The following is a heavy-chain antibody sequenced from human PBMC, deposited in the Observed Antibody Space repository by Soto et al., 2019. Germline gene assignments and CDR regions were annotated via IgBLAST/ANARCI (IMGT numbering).Heavy chain of an antibody. Sequence: KVSCKASGGTFSSYAISWVRQAPGQGLEWMGGIIPIFGTANYAQKFQGRVTITADKSTSTAYMELSSLRSEDTAVYYCARHGYHEIPYYYYGMDVWGQGTTVTVSS. CDR3: ARHGYHEIPYYYYGMDV. J-gene: IGHJ6*02. CDR2: IIPIFGTA. D-gene: IGHD5-18*01. CDR1: GGTFSSYA. V-gene: IGHV1-69*06.